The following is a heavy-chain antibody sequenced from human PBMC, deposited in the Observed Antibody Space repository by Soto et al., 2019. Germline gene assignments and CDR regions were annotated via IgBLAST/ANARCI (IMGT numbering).Heavy chain of an antibody. CDR3: ARENYYYGMDV. V-gene: IGHV3-66*01. CDR1: GFTVGLNF. Sequence: LRLSCAASGFTVGLNFMTWVRQAPGKGLEWVSVINGGGTTYYADSVKGRFSISRDDSKNTLYLQMNSLRAEDTAVYYCARENYYYGMDVWGQGTTVTVSS. CDR2: INGGGTT. J-gene: IGHJ6*02.